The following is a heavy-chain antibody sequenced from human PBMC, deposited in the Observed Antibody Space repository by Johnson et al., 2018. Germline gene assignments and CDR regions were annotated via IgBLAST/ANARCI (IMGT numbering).Heavy chain of an antibody. D-gene: IGHD3-3*01. J-gene: IGHJ6*02. Sequence: VQLQESGPGLVKXSETXSLXCTVSGGSISSSTYYWGWIRQPPGKGLEWVSVIYSGGSTDYADSVKGRFTISRYNYKNTRYLQMNSLRAEDTAVYYRARESASGVWSGFHYYGMDVWGQGTTVTVSS. CDR3: ARESASGVWSGFHYYGMDV. CDR2: IYSGGST. V-gene: IGHV3-53*01. CDR1: GGSISSSTYY.